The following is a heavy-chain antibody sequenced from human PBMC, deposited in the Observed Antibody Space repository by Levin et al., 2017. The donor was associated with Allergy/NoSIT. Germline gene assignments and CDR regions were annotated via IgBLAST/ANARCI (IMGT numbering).Heavy chain of an antibody. V-gene: IGHV4-34*01. CDR3: ARGAYSSSWYIDY. Sequence: SQTLSLPCAVYGGSFSGYYWSWLRQPPGKGLEWIGEINHSGSTNYNPSLKSRVTISVDTSKNQFSLKLSSVTAADTAVYYCARGAYSSSWYIDYWGQGTLVTVSS. CDR1: GGSFSGYY. D-gene: IGHD6-13*01. CDR2: INHSGST. J-gene: IGHJ4*02.